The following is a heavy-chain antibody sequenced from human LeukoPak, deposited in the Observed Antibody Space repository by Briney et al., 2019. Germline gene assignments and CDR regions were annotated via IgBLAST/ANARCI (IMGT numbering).Heavy chain of an antibody. D-gene: IGHD5-18*01. CDR3: ARADTWRQLWFQSPYYYYGMDV. CDR2: INPNSGGT. Sequence: GASVKVSCKASGYTFTGYYMHWVRQAPGQGLEWMGWINPNSGGTNYAQKFQGRVTMTRDTSISTAYMELSRLRSDDTAVYYCARADTWRQLWFQSPYYYYGMDVWGQGTTATVSS. V-gene: IGHV1-2*02. J-gene: IGHJ6*02. CDR1: GYTFTGYY.